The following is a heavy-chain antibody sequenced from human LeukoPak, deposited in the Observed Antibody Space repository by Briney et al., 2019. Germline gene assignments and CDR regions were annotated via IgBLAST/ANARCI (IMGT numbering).Heavy chain of an antibody. D-gene: IGHD2-15*01. CDR2: IKQDESER. CDR3: ARDRYCSGV. J-gene: IGHJ4*02. V-gene: IGHV3-7*01. CDR1: RFTFSNYV. Sequence: GRSLRLSCAASRFTFSNYVMHWVRQAPGKGLEWVANIKQDESERYYVVSVKGRFTISRDNAKNSLYLQMNSLRAEDTAVYYCARDRYCSGVWGQGTLVTVSS.